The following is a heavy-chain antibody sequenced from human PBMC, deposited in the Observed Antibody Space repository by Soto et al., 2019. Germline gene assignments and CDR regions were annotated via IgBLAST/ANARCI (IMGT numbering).Heavy chain of an antibody. Sequence: QVHLVQSGAEVKKPGASVKVSCKASGYSFSDYTMHWVRRAPGQPPEWMARINTGTASTEYSQKFQGRVTITRDTSATTAYMDLSSLRSEDTAVYYCARGPQDSYGMDVWGQGTTVTVS. V-gene: IGHV1-3*04. CDR2: INTGTAST. CDR1: GYSFSDYT. CDR3: ARGPQDSYGMDV. J-gene: IGHJ6*02.